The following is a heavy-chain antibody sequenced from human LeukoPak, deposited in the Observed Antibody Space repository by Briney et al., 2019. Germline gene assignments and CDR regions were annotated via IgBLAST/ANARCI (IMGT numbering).Heavy chain of an antibody. D-gene: IGHD2-2*03. CDR3: AKVREDGYCSSTSCYSYYGMDV. CDR2: ISNDGSNK. Sequence: PGGSLRLSCAASGFTFRSYGMHWVRQAPGKGLEWVAVISNDGSNKYYADSVEGRFTISRDNSKNTLYLQMNSLSAEDTADYYCAKVREDGYCSSTSCYSYYGMDVWGQGTTVTVSS. V-gene: IGHV3-30*18. CDR1: GFTFRSYG. J-gene: IGHJ6*02.